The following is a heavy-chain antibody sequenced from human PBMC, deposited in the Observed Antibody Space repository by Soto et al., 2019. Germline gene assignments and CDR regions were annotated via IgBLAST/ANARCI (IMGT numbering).Heavy chain of an antibody. J-gene: IGHJ4*02. D-gene: IGHD5-12*01. Sequence: QVQLVQSGAEVQKPGSSVKVSCKASGDTLNNYAINWVRQAPGQGLEWMGGILPIFKTPTYAQKFQGRVTIAAHESTSTAYMEVSSLRSDDTAVYFCATLASGGYFFQYWGQGTLVTVSS. CDR3: ATLASGGYFFQY. CDR1: GDTLNNYA. CDR2: ILPIFKTP. V-gene: IGHV1-69*01.